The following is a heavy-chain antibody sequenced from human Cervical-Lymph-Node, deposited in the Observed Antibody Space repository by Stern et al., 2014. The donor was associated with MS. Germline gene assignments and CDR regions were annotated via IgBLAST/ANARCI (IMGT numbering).Heavy chain of an antibody. J-gene: IGHJ5*02. Sequence: QMQLVQSGAEVTKPGSSVKVSCKASGGTFSKFPSSWVRKAPGQGLEWMGGIFPVFGTPTYAQEFRGRVTITADVSTSTVYMELSSLRSDDTAVYYCALSSETSDRWYSLGYDLWGQGTLVTVSS. CDR3: ALSSETSDRWYSLGYDL. CDR2: IFPVFGTP. D-gene: IGHD6-13*01. V-gene: IGHV1-69*01. CDR1: GGTFSKFP.